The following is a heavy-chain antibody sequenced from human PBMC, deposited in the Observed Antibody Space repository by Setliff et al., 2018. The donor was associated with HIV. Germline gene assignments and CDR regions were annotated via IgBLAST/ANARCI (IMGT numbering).Heavy chain of an antibody. D-gene: IGHD5-18*01. CDR2: IKSKTDGGTT. CDR3: TTGPAYSFGNQFYYGIDV. V-gene: IGHV3-15*01. J-gene: IGHJ6*02. Sequence: GSLRLSCAASGFTFSDYYMSWIRQAPGKGLEWVGRIKSKTDGGTTDYAAPVKGRFTISRDDSKTTLYLQMNSLKTEDTAVYYCTTGPAYSFGNQFYYGIDVWGQGTTVTVSS. CDR1: GFTFSDYY.